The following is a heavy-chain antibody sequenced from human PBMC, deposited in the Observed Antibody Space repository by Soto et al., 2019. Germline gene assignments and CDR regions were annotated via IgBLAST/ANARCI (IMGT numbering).Heavy chain of an antibody. V-gene: IGHV4-30-4*01. CDR1: GGSIISGDYY. Sequence: SETLSLTCTVSGGSIISGDYYWSLIRQPPGKGLEWIGYIYYSGSTYYNPSLKSRVTISVDTSKNQFSLKLSSVTAADTAVYYCARVIFXVGYPDYFDYWGQGTLVTVSS. D-gene: IGHD3-3*01. CDR3: ARVIFXVGYPDYFDY. CDR2: IYYSGST. J-gene: IGHJ4*02.